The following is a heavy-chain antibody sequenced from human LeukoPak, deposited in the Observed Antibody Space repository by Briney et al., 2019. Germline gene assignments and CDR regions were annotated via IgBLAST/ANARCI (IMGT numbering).Heavy chain of an antibody. Sequence: AASVKVSCKASGYTFTSYGISWVRQAPGQGLEWMGWISAYNGNTNYAQKLQGRVTMTTDTSANTAYMELGSLRSDDTAVYYCARGLLTARARDVFDIWGQGTMVTVSS. CDR3: ARGLLTARARDVFDI. CDR2: ISAYNGNT. D-gene: IGHD7-27*01. J-gene: IGHJ3*02. CDR1: GYTFTSYG. V-gene: IGHV1-18*01.